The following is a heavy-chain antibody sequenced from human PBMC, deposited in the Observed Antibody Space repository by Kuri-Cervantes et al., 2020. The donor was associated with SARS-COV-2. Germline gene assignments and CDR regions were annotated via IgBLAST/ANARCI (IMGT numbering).Heavy chain of an antibody. CDR2: ISAYNGNT. J-gene: IGHJ5*02. CDR1: GYTFTSYG. D-gene: IGHD3-22*01. Sequence: ASVKVSCKASGYTFTSYGISWVRQAPGQGLEWMGWISAYNGNTNYAQKLQGRVTMTTDTSTNTAYMELRNLRSDDTAGYYCAREPEPRYYYDSSGYPENWFDPWGQGTLVTVSS. V-gene: IGHV1-18*04. CDR3: AREPEPRYYYDSSGYPENWFDP.